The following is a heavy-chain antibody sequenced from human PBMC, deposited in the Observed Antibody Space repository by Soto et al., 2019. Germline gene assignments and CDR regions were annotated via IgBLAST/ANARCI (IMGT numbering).Heavy chain of an antibody. CDR3: AKFFVETGSNSGWPWSFHY. D-gene: IGHD6-25*01. J-gene: IGHJ4*02. Sequence: EVQLLESGGGLVQPGRSLRLSCAASGFTFSNYAMSWVRQAPGQGLDWVSAISGSGGTTYYAHSVKCRFTISRDNSKNTLFLQMNSLRAEDAAVYYCAKFFVETGSNSGWPWSFHYWGQGTLVTVSS. CDR2: ISGSGGTT. CDR1: GFTFSNYA. V-gene: IGHV3-23*01.